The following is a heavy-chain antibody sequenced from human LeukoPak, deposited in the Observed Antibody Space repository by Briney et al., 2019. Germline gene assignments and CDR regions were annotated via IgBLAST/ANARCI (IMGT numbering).Heavy chain of an antibody. V-gene: IGHV4-34*01. CDR3: ARANPRKYCSGGSCSKVYYYYYGMDV. CDR2: INHSGST. D-gene: IGHD2-15*01. J-gene: IGHJ6*02. Sequence: SETLSLTCAVYGGSFSGYYWSWIRQPPGKGPEWIGEINHSGSTNYNPSLKSRVTISVDTSKNQFSLKLSSVTAADTAVYYCARANPRKYCSGGSCSKVYYYYYGMDVWGQGTTVTVSS. CDR1: GGSFSGYY.